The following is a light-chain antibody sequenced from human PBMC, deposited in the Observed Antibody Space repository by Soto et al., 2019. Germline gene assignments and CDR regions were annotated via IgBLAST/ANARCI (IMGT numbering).Light chain of an antibody. Sequence: DIQMTQSPCTLSASVGDRVTITCRASQGISSYLGWYQQKPGKAPRLLIYGASSLQSGVPSRFSGSGSGTDFTLSISSLQPEDFATYYCQQTNGFPFTFGQGTRLEIK. V-gene: IGKV1-12*01. CDR1: QGISSY. J-gene: IGKJ5*01. CDR2: GAS. CDR3: QQTNGFPFT.